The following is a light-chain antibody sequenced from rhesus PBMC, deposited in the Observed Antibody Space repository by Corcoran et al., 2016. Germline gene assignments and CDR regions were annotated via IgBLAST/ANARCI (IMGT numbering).Light chain of an antibody. V-gene: IGKV1-22*01. Sequence: DIQMTQSPSSLSASIGDTVTITCRASQSISNYLAWYQQLPGKAPKLQNYRASTLQSGVPTRFTGIGSGAEVTLTISGLQSEDFATYYWQQYSGSPLYGFGQGTKVDIK. CDR3: QQYSGSPLYG. CDR2: RAS. CDR1: QSISNY. J-gene: IGKJ2*01.